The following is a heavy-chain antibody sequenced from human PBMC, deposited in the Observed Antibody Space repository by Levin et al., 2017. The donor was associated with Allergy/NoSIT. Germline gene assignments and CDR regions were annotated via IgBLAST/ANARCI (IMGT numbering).Heavy chain of an antibody. D-gene: IGHD3-16*02. CDR3: ARGPAIVVPAAKSSFVITFGGVIVPGEGHFDY. CDR1: GGSFSGYY. Sequence: SQTLSLTCAVYGGSFSGYYWSWIRQPPGKGLEWIGEINHSGSTNYNPSLKSRVTISVDTSKNQFSLKLSSVTAADTAVYYCARGPAIVVPAAKSSFVITFGGVIVPGEGHFDYWGQGTLVTVSS. CDR2: INHSGST. J-gene: IGHJ4*02. V-gene: IGHV4-34*01.